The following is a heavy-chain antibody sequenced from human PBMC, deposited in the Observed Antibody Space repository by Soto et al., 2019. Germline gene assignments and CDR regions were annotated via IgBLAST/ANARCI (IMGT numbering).Heavy chain of an antibody. D-gene: IGHD2-15*01. CDR3: AREVRDYCSGGSCYNWFDP. V-gene: IGHV1-69*13. Sequence: SVKVSCKASGGTFSSYAISWVRQAPGQGLEWMGGIIPIFGTANYAQKFQGRVTITADESTSTAYMELSSLRSEDTAVYYCAREVRDYCSGGSCYNWFDPWGQGTLVTVSS. J-gene: IGHJ5*02. CDR1: GGTFSSYA. CDR2: IIPIFGTA.